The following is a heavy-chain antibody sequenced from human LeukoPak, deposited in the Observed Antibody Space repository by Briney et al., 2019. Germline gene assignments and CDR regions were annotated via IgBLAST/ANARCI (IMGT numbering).Heavy chain of an antibody. D-gene: IGHD3-16*02. J-gene: IGHJ6*02. V-gene: IGHV3-74*01. CDR2: INPDGRTI. CDR3: ARGKSVSATYPGPEV. Sequence: GGSLRLSCAASGFAFYTYWMHWVRQAPGKGRVWVSRINPDGRTIIYVDSVKGRFTISRDSATNTLYLQMNSLRAEDTAVYYCARGKSVSATYPGPEVWGQGTTVTVSS. CDR1: GFAFYTYW.